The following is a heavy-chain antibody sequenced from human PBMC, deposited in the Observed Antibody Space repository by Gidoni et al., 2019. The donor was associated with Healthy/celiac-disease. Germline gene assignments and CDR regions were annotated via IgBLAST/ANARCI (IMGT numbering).Heavy chain of an antibody. CDR2: INPNSGGT. Sequence: QAQLVQSGAEVKKPGASVNVSCKASGYNFTGYYMHWVRQDPGQGLEGMGWINPNSGGTNYAQKFQGWVTMTRDTSISTAYMELSRLRSDDTAVYYCARGLGSSSYNWFDPWGQGTLVTVSS. V-gene: IGHV1-2*04. D-gene: IGHD6-6*01. J-gene: IGHJ5*02. CDR1: GYNFTGYY. CDR3: ARGLGSSSYNWFDP.